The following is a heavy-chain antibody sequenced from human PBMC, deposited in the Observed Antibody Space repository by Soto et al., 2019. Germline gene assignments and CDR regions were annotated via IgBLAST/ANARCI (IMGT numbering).Heavy chain of an antibody. Sequence: SVKVSCKASGGTFSSYAISWVRQAPGQGLEWMGGIIPIFGTANYAQKFQGRVTITADKSTSTAYMELSSLRSEDTAVYYCARPMATTTKYYYYYGMDVWGQGTTVTVSS. CDR1: GGTFSSYA. CDR3: ARPMATTTKYYYYYGMDV. D-gene: IGHD5-12*01. V-gene: IGHV1-69*06. CDR2: IIPIFGTA. J-gene: IGHJ6*02.